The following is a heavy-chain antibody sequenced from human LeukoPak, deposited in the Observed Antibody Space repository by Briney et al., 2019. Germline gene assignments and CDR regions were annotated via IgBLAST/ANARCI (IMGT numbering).Heavy chain of an antibody. V-gene: IGHV1-3*01. Sequence: GASVKVSCKASGYTLTSYAMHWVRQAPGQRLEWMGWINAGNGNTKYSQKFQGRVTITRDTSASTAYMELSSLRSEDTAVYYCARSQGEYQLPYFDYWGQGTLVTVSS. J-gene: IGHJ4*02. CDR3: ARSQGEYQLPYFDY. CDR1: GYTLTSYA. D-gene: IGHD2-2*01. CDR2: INAGNGNT.